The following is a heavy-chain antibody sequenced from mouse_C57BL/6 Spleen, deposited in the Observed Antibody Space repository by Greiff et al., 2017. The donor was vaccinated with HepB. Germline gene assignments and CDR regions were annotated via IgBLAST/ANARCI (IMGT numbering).Heavy chain of an antibody. CDR2: ISSGGDYI. J-gene: IGHJ3*01. D-gene: IGHD2-9*01. CDR3: TRDLPTMVTTGFAY. CDR1: GFTFSSYA. Sequence: EVHLVESGEGLVKPGGSLKLSCAASGFTFSSYAMSWVRQTPEKRLEWVAYISSGGDYIYYADTVKGRFTISRDNARNTLYLQMSSLKSEDTAMYYCTRDLPTMVTTGFAYWGQGTLVTVSA. V-gene: IGHV5-9-1*02.